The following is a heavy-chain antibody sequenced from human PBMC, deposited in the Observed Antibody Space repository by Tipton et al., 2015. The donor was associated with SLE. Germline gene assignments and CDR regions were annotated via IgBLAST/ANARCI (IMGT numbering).Heavy chain of an antibody. J-gene: IGHJ3*02. Sequence: TLSLTCSVSGGSISGTSHYWGWIRQSPGKGLEWIGSIYRRGNTYYNRSLKSRVAISLDTSKNHFSLRLTSVTAADTAVYYCARLRGLLFAFDIWGQGTMVTVSS. V-gene: IGHV4-39*02. CDR3: ARLRGLLFAFDI. CDR1: GGSISGTSHY. D-gene: IGHD3-10*01. CDR2: IYRRGNT.